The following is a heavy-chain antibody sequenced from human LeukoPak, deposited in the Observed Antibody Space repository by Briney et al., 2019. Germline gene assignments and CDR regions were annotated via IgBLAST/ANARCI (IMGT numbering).Heavy chain of an antibody. CDR1: GYTFTHFD. J-gene: IGHJ5*02. CDR3: ARGSPFQWLVHGGWFAP. V-gene: IGHV1-8*01. D-gene: IGHD6-19*01. Sequence: ASVSVSCKASGYTFTHFDINWVRQATGQGRTWMGWLNLNTGNPAYAAKFQGRGTITSKTAITTAYIELDSFRPDAPARYFLARGSPFQWLVHGGWFAPWGQGTLVTV. CDR2: LNLNTGNP.